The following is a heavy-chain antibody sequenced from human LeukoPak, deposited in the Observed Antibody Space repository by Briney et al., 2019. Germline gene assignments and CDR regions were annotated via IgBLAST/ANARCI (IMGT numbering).Heavy chain of an antibody. CDR1: GFTFSSYA. CDR3: AKLKEAFDI. CDR2: ISYDGGNK. J-gene: IGHJ3*02. V-gene: IGHV3-30*04. D-gene: IGHD1-7*01. Sequence: GGSLRLSCAAPGFTFSSYAMHWVRQAPGKGLEWVAVISYDGGNKYYADSVEGRFTISRDNSKNTLYLQMNSLRAEDTAVYYCAKLKEAFDIWGQGTMVTVSS.